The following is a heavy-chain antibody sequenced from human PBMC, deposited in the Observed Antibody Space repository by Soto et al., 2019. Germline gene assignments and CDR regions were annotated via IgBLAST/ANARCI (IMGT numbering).Heavy chain of an antibody. D-gene: IGHD6-19*01. CDR3: ARDVTSHGPRGYSSALYGWFDP. CDR1: GFTFSSHV. J-gene: IGHJ5*02. Sequence: EVQLLESGGGLVQPGGSLRLSCAASGFTFSSHVMSWVRQAPGKGLEWVSAASARNTNTYYADSVRGRFTISRDNSKRTVYLQMDSLRVEDTAVYHCARDVTSHGPRGYSSALYGWFDPWGQGTLVVVSS. CDR2: ASARNTNT. V-gene: IGHV3-23*01.